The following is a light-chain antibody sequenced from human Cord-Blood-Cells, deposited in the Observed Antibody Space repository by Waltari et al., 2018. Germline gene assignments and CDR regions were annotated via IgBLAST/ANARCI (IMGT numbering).Light chain of an antibody. CDR1: QSVSSSY. J-gene: IGKJ2*01. V-gene: IGKV3-20*01. Sequence: EMVLTQSPGTLSLSLGERATLSCRARQSVSSSYLAWYQQKPGQAPRLLIYGASSRATGIPDRFSGSGSGTDFTLTISRLEPEDFAVYYCQQYGSSSYTFGQGTKLEIK. CDR2: GAS. CDR3: QQYGSSSYT.